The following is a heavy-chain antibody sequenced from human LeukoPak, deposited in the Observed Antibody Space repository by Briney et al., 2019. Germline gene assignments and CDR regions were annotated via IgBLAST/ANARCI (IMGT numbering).Heavy chain of an antibody. J-gene: IGHJ4*02. Sequence: SETLSLTCTVPGGSISSSSYYWGWIRQPPGKGLEWIGSIYYSGSTYYNPSLKSRVTISVDTSKNQFSLKLSSVTAADTAVYYCARRIAVAGIDYWGQGTLVTVSS. CDR2: IYYSGST. V-gene: IGHV4-39*01. CDR1: GGSISSSSYY. D-gene: IGHD6-19*01. CDR3: ARRIAVAGIDY.